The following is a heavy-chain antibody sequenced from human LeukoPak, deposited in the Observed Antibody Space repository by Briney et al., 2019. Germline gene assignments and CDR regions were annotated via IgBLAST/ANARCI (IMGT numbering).Heavy chain of an antibody. CDR1: GFTFSNYA. V-gene: IGHV3-7*01. CDR2: IKQDGSAQ. J-gene: IGHJ5*01. Sequence: GGSLRLSCAASGFTFSNYAMTWVRQAPGKGLEWVANIKQDGSAQHYVDSVKGRFTISRDNAKNSLYLQMNSLRVEDTAVYYCATDNYGWGSHDSWGQGTLVTVSS. CDR3: ATDNYGWGSHDS. D-gene: IGHD3-10*01.